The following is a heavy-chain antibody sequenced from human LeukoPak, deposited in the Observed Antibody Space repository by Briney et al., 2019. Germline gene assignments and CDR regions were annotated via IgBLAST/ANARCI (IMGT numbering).Heavy chain of an antibody. V-gene: IGHV3-23*01. CDR2: ITGNGLTT. CDR1: GFIFSNKG. D-gene: IGHD6-19*01. J-gene: IGHJ4*02. Sequence: GGSLRLSCAASGFIFSNKGMNWVRQAPGKGLEWVSSITGNGLTTYYADSVKGRFTISRDNSKSTLYLQMNNLRAEDTAIYYCAKDLSVAGPFDYWGQGTLVTVSS. CDR3: AKDLSVAGPFDY.